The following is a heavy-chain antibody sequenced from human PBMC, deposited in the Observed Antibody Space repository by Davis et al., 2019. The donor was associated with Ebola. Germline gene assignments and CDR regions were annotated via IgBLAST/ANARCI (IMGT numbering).Heavy chain of an antibody. Sequence: GGSLRLSCAASGFRVSGPYMSWVRQAPGKGLEWVSVIYTGGRTYYTDSVQGRFTISSDTSKNTIYLQMNSLRAEDTAVYYCARHYVYDYYMGLDVWGQGTTVTVSS. J-gene: IGHJ6*02. D-gene: IGHD3-10*02. CDR3: ARHYVYDYYMGLDV. CDR2: IYTGGRT. CDR1: GFRVSGPY. V-gene: IGHV3-66*04.